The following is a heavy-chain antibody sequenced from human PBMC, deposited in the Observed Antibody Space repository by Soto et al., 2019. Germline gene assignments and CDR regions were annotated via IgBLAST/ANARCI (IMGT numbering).Heavy chain of an antibody. D-gene: IGHD4-17*01. CDR1: GFSVSINY. CDR3: AGDLTDGDFVDAFDV. CDR2: IYSGGTT. V-gene: IGHV3-66*01. J-gene: IGHJ3*01. Sequence: ELQLVESGGGLDQPGGSLRLSCAASGFSVSINYVNWVRQAPGKGLEWVSVIYSGGTTHYADSVKGRFTISRDTSKNTLYLQMNSLRVEDTAVYYCAGDLTDGDFVDAFDVWGQGTMVTVSS.